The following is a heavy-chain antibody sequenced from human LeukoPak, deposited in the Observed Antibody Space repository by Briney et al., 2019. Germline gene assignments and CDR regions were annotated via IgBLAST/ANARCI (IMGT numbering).Heavy chain of an antibody. J-gene: IGHJ4*02. D-gene: IGHD3-9*01. CDR1: GYTFTSYD. V-gene: IGHV1-8*03. CDR2: MNPNSGNT. Sequence: ASVKVSCKASGYTFTSYDINWVRQATGQGLEWMGWMNPNSGNTGYAQKFQGRVTITRNTSISTAYMELSSLRSEDTAVYYCARGRAYYDILTGYLPDYWGQGTLVTVSS. CDR3: ARGRAYYDILTGYLPDY.